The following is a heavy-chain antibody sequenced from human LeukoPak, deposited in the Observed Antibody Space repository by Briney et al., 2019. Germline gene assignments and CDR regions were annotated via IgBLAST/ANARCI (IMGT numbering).Heavy chain of an antibody. Sequence: PSETLSLTCTVSGGSISSYYWSWIRQPPGKGLEWVGFIYYSGTANYNPSLKSRVTISVEKSKKQFSLKLTSVTAADTAVYYCARVNTEGSADYWGQGTLVTVSS. CDR2: IYYSGTA. D-gene: IGHD6-19*01. V-gene: IGHV4-59*01. CDR3: ARVNTEGSADY. CDR1: GGSISSYY. J-gene: IGHJ4*02.